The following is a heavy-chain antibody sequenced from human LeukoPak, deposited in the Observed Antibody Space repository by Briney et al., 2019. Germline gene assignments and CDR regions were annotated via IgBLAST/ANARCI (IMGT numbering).Heavy chain of an antibody. V-gene: IGHV3-21*01. D-gene: IGHD1-26*01. CDR3: ARDSGIYRTIDY. Sequence: PGGSLRLSCVASXXXFNNYSMNWVRXAPGKGLEWVSSISSSSTYIYHADSVKGRFTISRDNAKNSLYLQMNSLRAEDTAVYYCARDSGIYRTIDYWGQGTLVTVSS. CDR2: ISSSSTYI. CDR1: XXXFNNYS. J-gene: IGHJ4*02.